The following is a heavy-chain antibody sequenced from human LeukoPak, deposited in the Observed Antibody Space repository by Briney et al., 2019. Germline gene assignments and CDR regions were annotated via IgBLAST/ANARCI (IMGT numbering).Heavy chain of an antibody. V-gene: IGHV3-30*18. Sequence: GRSLRLSCTGSAFTFSSYDMHWVRQAPGKGLEWVAIISYNGSNKYYADSVKGRFTISRDNSKNTLYLEMNSLIAEDTAVYYCANPYNYGVRGVHFDYWGQGTLVTVSS. CDR3: ANPYNYGVRGVHFDY. CDR2: ISYNGSNK. D-gene: IGHD4-17*01. CDR1: AFTFSSYD. J-gene: IGHJ4*02.